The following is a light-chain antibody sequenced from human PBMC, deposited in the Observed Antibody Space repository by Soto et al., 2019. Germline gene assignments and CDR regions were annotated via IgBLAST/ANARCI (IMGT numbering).Light chain of an antibody. CDR1: QDISNY. Sequence: DIQMTQSPPSLSASLGDRVTITCQASQDISNYLNWYQQKPGKAPKLLIYGASNLETGVPSRFGGSGSGTDFTFTISSLQPEDSATYYCQQGANVPRTFGGGTKVEIK. CDR3: QQGANVPRT. V-gene: IGKV1-33*01. J-gene: IGKJ4*01. CDR2: GAS.